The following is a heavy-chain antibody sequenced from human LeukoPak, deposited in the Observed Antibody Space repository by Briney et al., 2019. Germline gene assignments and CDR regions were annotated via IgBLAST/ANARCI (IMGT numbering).Heavy chain of an antibody. D-gene: IGHD3-22*01. CDR1: VGSISRSSYY. CDR2: MYCSGST. Sequence: SSETLSLTCTVSVGSISRSSYYWGWIRRPPGKGLEWIGRMYCSGSTYYNPYLKSRVTISVDTSKNQFSLKVSSVTAADTAVYYCARELYDSSGYYYAPWAFDYWGQGTLVTVSS. V-gene: IGHV4-39*02. J-gene: IGHJ4*02. CDR3: ARELYDSSGYYYAPWAFDY.